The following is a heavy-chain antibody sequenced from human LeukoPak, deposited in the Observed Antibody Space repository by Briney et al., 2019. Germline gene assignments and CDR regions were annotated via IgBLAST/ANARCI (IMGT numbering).Heavy chain of an antibody. CDR1: GYTFSTYG. CDR2: ISGYNGNT. Sequence: ASVKVSCKTSGYTFSTYGINWVRQAPGQGLEWMGWISGYNGNTNYAQKFRGRVTMTTDTSTSTAYMELGSLRSDDTAVYYCARVPPIPPITDFDYWGQGTLVIVSS. V-gene: IGHV1-18*01. D-gene: IGHD1-14*01. J-gene: IGHJ4*02. CDR3: ARVPPIPPITDFDY.